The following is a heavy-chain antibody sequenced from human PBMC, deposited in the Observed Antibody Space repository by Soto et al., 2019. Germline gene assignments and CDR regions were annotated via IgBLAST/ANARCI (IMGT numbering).Heavy chain of an antibody. J-gene: IGHJ4*02. CDR3: ARGGPDNVDTAMVAIGY. V-gene: IGHV4-34*01. D-gene: IGHD5-18*01. CDR1: GGSFSGYY. Sequence: QVQLQQWGAGLLKPSETLSLTCAVYGGSFSGYYWSWIRQPPGKGLEWIGEINHSGSTNYNPSLKSRVTISVDTSKNQFSLKLSSVTAADTAVYYCARGGPDNVDTAMVAIGYWGQGTLVTVSS. CDR2: INHSGST.